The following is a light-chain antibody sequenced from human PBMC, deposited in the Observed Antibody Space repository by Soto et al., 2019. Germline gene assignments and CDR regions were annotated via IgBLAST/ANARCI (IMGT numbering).Light chain of an antibody. CDR1: QTVGRSY. Sequence: EVVLTQSPGIMYLSPGERATLSCRASQTVGRSYLAWYQQKPGQAPRLLIFGTSTRATGIPDRFSGGGSGTEFTLTISRLDPEDFAVYYCQQYDSTPPWMFGQGTRVEVK. CDR2: GTS. CDR3: QQYDSTPPWM. J-gene: IGKJ1*01. V-gene: IGKV3-20*01.